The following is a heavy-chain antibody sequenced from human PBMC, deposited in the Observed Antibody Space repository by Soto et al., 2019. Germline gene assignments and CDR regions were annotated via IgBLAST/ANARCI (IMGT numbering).Heavy chain of an antibody. J-gene: IGHJ5*02. CDR3: ARVFPPTVWASYRYSP. V-gene: IGHV4-34*01. Sequence: SETLSLTCAVYGGSFSGYYWSWIRQPPGKGLEWIGEINHSGSTNYNPSLKSRVTISVDTSKNQFSLKLSSVTAADTAVYYCARVFPPTVWASYRYSPWGQGTLVTVSS. CDR1: GGSFSGYY. D-gene: IGHD3-16*02. CDR2: INHSGST.